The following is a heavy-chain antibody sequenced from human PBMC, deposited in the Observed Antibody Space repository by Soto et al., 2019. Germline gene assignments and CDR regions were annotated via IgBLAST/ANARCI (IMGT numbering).Heavy chain of an antibody. CDR3: AGGREGWPAEY. V-gene: IGHV3-23*01. D-gene: IGHD6-19*01. Sequence: GGSLRLSCAASGFTFSSYAMSWVRQAPGKGLEWVSAISGSGGSTYYADSVKGRFTVSRDSAKHSLLLQMNSLRVEDTAVYYCAGGREGWPAEYWGQGTLVTVSS. CDR2: ISGSGGST. J-gene: IGHJ4*02. CDR1: GFTFSSYA.